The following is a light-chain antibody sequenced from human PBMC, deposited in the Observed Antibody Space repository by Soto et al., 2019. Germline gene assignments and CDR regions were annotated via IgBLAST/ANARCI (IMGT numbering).Light chain of an antibody. CDR3: LKVDTFPRT. CDR1: QESDRR. Sequence: DIQMTQSPSSVSAYIGDRVTITCRASQESDRRLAGLQHKPGKAPRLLTQTVPPLQVGVPARFSGSGSGTDFTLAISSLDPEDFATYYCLKVDTFPRTFGQGTTG. J-gene: IGKJ1*01. V-gene: IGKV1-12*01. CDR2: TVP.